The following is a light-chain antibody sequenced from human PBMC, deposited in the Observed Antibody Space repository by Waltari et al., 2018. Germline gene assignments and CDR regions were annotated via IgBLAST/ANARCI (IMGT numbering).Light chain of an antibody. CDR3: SSYAKTLIVV. CDR1: SSDVGGYNY. CDR2: DVD. Sequence: QSALTQPRSVSGSPGQSVTISCTGTSSDVGGYNYVSWYQQRPGKAPTLIIYDVDKRPSGVPGRFSGSKSDNTASLTISGLQTEDEADYYFSSYAKTLIVVFGGGTKLTVL. J-gene: IGLJ2*01. V-gene: IGLV2-11*01.